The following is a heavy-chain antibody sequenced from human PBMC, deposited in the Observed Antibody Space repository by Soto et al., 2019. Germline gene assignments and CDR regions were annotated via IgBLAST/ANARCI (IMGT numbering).Heavy chain of an antibody. J-gene: IGHJ4*02. CDR1: GFTFSSYS. CDR3: ARGFPQGEVGYDY. V-gene: IGHV3-21*01. D-gene: IGHD3-16*01. Sequence: AGGSLRLSCAASGFTFSSYSVNWVRQAPGKGLEWVSSISSSSSYIYYADSVKGRFTISRDNAKNSLYLQMNSLRAEDTAVYYCARGFPQGEVGYDYWGQGTLVTVSS. CDR2: ISSSSSYI.